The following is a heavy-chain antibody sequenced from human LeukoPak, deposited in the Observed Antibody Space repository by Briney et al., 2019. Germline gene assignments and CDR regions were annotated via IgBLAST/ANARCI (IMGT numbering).Heavy chain of an antibody. CDR1: GFTFDDYA. D-gene: IGHD3-9*01. CDR2: ISWNSGSI. CDR3: AKDMGRGYYDILTGSFDY. Sequence: SLRLSCAASGFTFDDYAMHWVRQAPGKGLEWVSGISWNSGSIGYADSVKGRFTISRDNAKNSLYLQMNSLRAEDTALYYCAKDMGRGYYDILTGSFDYWGQGTLVTVSS. J-gene: IGHJ4*02. V-gene: IGHV3-9*01.